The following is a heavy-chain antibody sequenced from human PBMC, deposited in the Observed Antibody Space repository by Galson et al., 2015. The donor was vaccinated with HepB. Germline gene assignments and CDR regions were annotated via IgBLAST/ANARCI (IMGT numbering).Heavy chain of an antibody. J-gene: IGHJ4*02. Sequence: SLRLSCAASGFTFGDYAMSWFRQAPGKGLEWVGFIRSKAYGGTTEYAASVKGRFTISRDDSKSIAYLQMNSLKTEDTAVYYCTIDYYDSSGYSDGWGQGTLVTVSS. CDR2: IRSKAYGGTT. D-gene: IGHD3-22*01. V-gene: IGHV3-49*03. CDR1: GFTFGDYA. CDR3: TIDYYDSSGYSDG.